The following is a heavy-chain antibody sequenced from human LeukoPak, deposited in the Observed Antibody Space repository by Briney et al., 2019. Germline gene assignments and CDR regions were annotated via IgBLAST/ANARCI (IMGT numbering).Heavy chain of an antibody. J-gene: IGHJ4*02. Sequence: SETLSLTCTVSGGSFSSYYWSWIRQPPGKGLEWIGYMYYSGSTNYNPSLKSRVTISVDTSKNQFSLKLRSVTAADTAVYYCAGGMTTVTRFDYWGQGTLVTVSS. CDR2: MYYSGST. CDR3: AGGMTTVTRFDY. V-gene: IGHV4-59*01. D-gene: IGHD4-17*01. CDR1: GGSFSSYY.